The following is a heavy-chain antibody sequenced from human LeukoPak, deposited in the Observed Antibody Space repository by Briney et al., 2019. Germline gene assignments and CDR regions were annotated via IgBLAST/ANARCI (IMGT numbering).Heavy chain of an antibody. CDR3: ARDSRAAADDDAFDI. CDR1: GFSFSSFG. D-gene: IGHD6-13*01. Sequence: PGGSLRLSCAASGFSFSSFGMHWVRQAPGKGPEWVAFIWYDGSYKYYADSVKGRLTVSRDNSKNTLYLQMNSLRAEDTAVYYCARDSRAAADDDAFDIWGQGTMVTVSS. V-gene: IGHV3-30*02. CDR2: IWYDGSYK. J-gene: IGHJ3*02.